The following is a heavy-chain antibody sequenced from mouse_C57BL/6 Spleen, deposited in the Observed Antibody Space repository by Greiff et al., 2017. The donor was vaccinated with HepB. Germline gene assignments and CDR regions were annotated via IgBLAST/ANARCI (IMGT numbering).Heavy chain of an antibody. D-gene: IGHD4-1*01. V-gene: IGHV1-76*01. CDR3: AMGPGYAMDY. J-gene: IGHJ4*01. Sequence: VKLMESGAELVRPGASVKLSCKASGYTFTDYYINWVKQRPGQGLEWIARIYPGSGNTYYNEKFKGKATLTAEKSSSTAYMQLSSLTSEDSAVYFCAMGPGYAMDYWGQGTSVTVSS. CDR1: GYTFTDYY. CDR2: IYPGSGNT.